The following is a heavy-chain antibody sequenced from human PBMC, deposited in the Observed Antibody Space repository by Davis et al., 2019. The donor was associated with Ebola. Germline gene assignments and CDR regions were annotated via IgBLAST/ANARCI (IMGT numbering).Heavy chain of an antibody. D-gene: IGHD2-2*01. CDR1: GGPISSGGYS. Sequence: SETLSLTCAVSGGPISSGGYSWSWIRQPPGKGLEWIGYIYHSGSTYYNPSLKSRVTISVDRSKNQFSLKLSSVTAADTAVYYCARRYCSSTSCSYFDYWGQGTLVTVSS. CDR2: IYHSGST. J-gene: IGHJ4*02. CDR3: ARRYCSSTSCSYFDY. V-gene: IGHV4-30-2*01.